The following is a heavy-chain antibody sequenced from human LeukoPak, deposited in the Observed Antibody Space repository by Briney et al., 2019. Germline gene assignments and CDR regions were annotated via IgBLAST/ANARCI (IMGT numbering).Heavy chain of an antibody. CDR2: INTDGSTI. V-gene: IGHV3-74*01. J-gene: IGHJ4*02. CDR1: GFTFSDCW. D-gene: IGHD5-18*01. CDR3: ARALEYSYGYGIY. Sequence: PGGSLRLSCAASGFTFSDCWMHWVRQAPGKGLEWVSRINTDGSTINYADSVKGRFTVSRGNAKNTMCLQMNSLRAEDSAVYYCARALEYSYGYGIYWGQGTLVTVSS.